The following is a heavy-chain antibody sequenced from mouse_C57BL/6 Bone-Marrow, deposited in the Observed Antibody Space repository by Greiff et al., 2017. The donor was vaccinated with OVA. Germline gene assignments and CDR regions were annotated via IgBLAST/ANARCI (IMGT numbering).Heavy chain of an antibody. V-gene: IGHV1-55*01. J-gene: IGHJ4*01. CDR2: IYPGSGST. D-gene: IGHD1-1*01. CDR1: GYTFTSYW. CDR3: ARRGPYYGSSYDYYAMDY. Sequence: QVQLKQPGAELVKPGASVKMSCKASGYTFTSYWITWVKQRPGQGLEWIGDIYPGSGSTNYNEKFKSKATLTVDTSSSTAYMQLSSLTSEDSAVYYCARRGPYYGSSYDYYAMDYWGQGTSVTVSS.